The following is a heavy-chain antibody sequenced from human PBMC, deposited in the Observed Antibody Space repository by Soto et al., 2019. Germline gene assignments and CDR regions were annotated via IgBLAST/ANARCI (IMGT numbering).Heavy chain of an antibody. J-gene: IGHJ3*01. CDR3: ARDLSREVLGQSTVWYDAFDL. Sequence: SVKVSCKASGGTFSSYTISWVRQAPGQGLEWMGRIIPILGIANYAQKFQGRVTITADKSTSTAYMELSSLRSEDTAVYYCARDLSREVLGQSTVWYDAFDLWGQGTMVTVS. CDR1: GGTFSSYT. V-gene: IGHV1-69*02. CDR2: IIPILGIA. D-gene: IGHD6-19*01.